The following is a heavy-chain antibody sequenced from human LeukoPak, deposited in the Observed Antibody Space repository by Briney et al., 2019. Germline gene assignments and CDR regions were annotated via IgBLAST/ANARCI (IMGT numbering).Heavy chain of an antibody. D-gene: IGHD6-13*01. V-gene: IGHV3-53*01. CDR2: LYGGGST. J-gene: IGHJ4*02. Sequence: GGSLRLSCAASGLTFSSHWMHWVRQAPGKGLEWVSVLYGGGSTYYADSVKGRFTISRDNSKNTLYLQMNSLRAEDTAVYYCARASYSSSWYFFDYWGQGTLVTVSS. CDR3: ARASYSSSWYFFDY. CDR1: GLTFSSHW.